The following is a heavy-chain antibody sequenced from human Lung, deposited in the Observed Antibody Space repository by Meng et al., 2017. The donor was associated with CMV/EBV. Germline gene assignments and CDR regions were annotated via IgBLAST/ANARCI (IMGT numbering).Heavy chain of an antibody. CDR1: GGSNRSRSFY. J-gene: IGHJ4*02. CDR2: LYATGGT. V-gene: IGHV4-61*02. Sequence: QGQWQGQDPGLVKHPKPRPTACIVPGGSNRSRSFYWNWIRQPAGKGLEWIGRLYATGGTNYNTSLESRATISVDTSKNQFSLRLDSVTAADTAVYYCARGPYSTGWCDFWGQGSLVTVSS. D-gene: IGHD6-19*01. CDR3: ARGPYSTGWCDF.